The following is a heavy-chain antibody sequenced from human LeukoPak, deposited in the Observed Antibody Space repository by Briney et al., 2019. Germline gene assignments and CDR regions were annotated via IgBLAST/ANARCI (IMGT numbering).Heavy chain of an antibody. J-gene: IGHJ4*02. CDR2: MNPNSGNT. CDR3: TRGSSGRRDN. Sequence: RASVKVSCKASGYTFTSCGINWVRQATGQGLEWMGWMNPNSGNTGYGQSFQGRITMTRDISIGTAYMELSNLTSEDTAIYYCTRGSSGRRDNWGQGTLVTVSA. CDR1: GYTFTSCG. D-gene: IGHD6-19*01. V-gene: IGHV1-8*01.